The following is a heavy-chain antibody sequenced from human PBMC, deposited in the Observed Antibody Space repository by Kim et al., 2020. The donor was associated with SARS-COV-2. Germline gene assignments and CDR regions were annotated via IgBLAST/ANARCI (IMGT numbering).Heavy chain of an antibody. CDR3: ARDYPSTQTALGYFDY. CDR2: IIPILGIA. V-gene: IGHV1-69*04. J-gene: IGHJ4*02. Sequence: SVKVSCKASGGTFSSYAISWVRQAPGQGLEWMGRIIPILGIANYAQKFQGRVTITADKSTSTAYMELSSLRSEDTAVYYCARDYPSTQTALGYFDYWGQGTLVTVSS. CDR1: GGTFSSYA. D-gene: IGHD1-26*01.